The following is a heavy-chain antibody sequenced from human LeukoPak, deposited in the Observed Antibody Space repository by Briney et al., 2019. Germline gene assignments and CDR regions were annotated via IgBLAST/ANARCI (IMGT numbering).Heavy chain of an antibody. Sequence: GGSLRLSCAASGFIFSSYGMNWVRQAPGKGLEWVSSISSDGRDIYYADSVKGRFTISRDTAKNSLYLQLNSLSAEDTAVYYCTIDLMTGFSSGWHFGYWGQGTLVTVSS. J-gene: IGHJ4*02. CDR3: TIDLMTGFSSGWHFGY. CDR2: ISSDGRDI. V-gene: IGHV3-21*04. D-gene: IGHD6-19*01. CDR1: GFIFSSYG.